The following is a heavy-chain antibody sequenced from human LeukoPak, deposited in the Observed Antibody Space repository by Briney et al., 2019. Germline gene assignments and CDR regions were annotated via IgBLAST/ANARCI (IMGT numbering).Heavy chain of an antibody. CDR2: IIPIFGTA. J-gene: IGHJ4*02. V-gene: IGHV1-69*05. D-gene: IGHD6-13*01. Sequence: SVKVSCKASGGTFSSYAISWVRQAPGQGLEWMGGIIPIFGTANYAQKFQGRVTITTDESTSTAYMELSRLRSDDTAVYYCARSRGSSWIFFDYWGQGTLVTVPS. CDR3: ARSRGSSWIFFDY. CDR1: GGTFSSYA.